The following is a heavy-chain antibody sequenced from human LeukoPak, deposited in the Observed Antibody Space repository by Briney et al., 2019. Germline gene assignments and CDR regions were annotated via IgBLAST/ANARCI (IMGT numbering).Heavy chain of an antibody. CDR2: IYYSGST. CDR1: GGSIISSCYY. V-gene: IGHV4-39*01. CDR3: ASGLRTTGTTTFDN. J-gene: IGHJ4*02. D-gene: IGHD1-1*01. Sequence: SETLSLTCTVSGGSIISSCYYWGWIRQPPGKGLEWIGSIYYSGSTYYNPSLKSRVTISVDTSKNQFSLKLSSVTAADTAVYYCASGLRTTGTTTFDNWGQGTLVTVSS.